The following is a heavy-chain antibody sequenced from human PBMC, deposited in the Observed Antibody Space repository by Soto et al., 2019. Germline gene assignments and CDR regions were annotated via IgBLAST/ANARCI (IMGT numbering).Heavy chain of an antibody. V-gene: IGHV4-39*01. CDR2: IYYSGST. D-gene: IGHD1-26*01. J-gene: IGHJ6*02. CDR1: GGSISSSSYY. Sequence: KPSETLSLTCTVSGGSISSSSYYWGWIRQPPGKGLEWIGSIYYSGSTYYNPSLKSRVTISVDTSKNQFSLKLSSVTAADTAVYYCARLGDSVGYYYYYGMDVWGQGTTVTVSS. CDR3: ARLGDSVGYYYYYGMDV.